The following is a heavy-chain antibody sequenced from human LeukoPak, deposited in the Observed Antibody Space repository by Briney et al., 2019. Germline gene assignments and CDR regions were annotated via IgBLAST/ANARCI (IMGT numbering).Heavy chain of an antibody. CDR3: ARDWTLNY. CDR2: VSFDGDNK. CDR1: GFTFSSYA. D-gene: IGHD3/OR15-3a*01. Sequence: GGSLRLSCAASGFTFSSYAMHWVRQAPGKGLEWVAVVSFDGDNKYYADSVKERFTISRDNSQNTLYLQLNSLRAEDTAVYYCARDWTLNYWGQGTLVTVSS. J-gene: IGHJ4*02. V-gene: IGHV3-30-3*01.